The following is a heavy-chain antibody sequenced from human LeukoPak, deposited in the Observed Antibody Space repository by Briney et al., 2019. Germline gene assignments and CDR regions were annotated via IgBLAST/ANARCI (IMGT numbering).Heavy chain of an antibody. CDR2: ISSSSSYI. J-gene: IGHJ4*02. Sequence: GGSLRLSCAASGFTFSSYSMNWVRQAPGKGLEWVSAISSSSSYIYYADSVKGRFTISRDNAKNSLYLQMNSLRAEDTAVYYCARDRNTVFDYWGQGTLVTVSS. CDR1: GFTFSSYS. V-gene: IGHV3-21*01. CDR3: ARDRNTVFDY. D-gene: IGHD1-14*01.